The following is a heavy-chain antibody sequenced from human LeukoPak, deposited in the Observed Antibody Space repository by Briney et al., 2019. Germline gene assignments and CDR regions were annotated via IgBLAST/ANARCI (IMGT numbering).Heavy chain of an antibody. V-gene: IGHV3-15*01. J-gene: IGHJ4*02. CDR3: LTGDRRGFDY. Sequence: GSLRLSCAASGFTFSNAWVSWVRQAPGKGLEWVGRIKSKTDGGTTDYAAPVKGRFTISRDDSKNTLYLQMNSLKTEDTAVYYCLTGDRRGFDYWGQGTLVTVSS. D-gene: IGHD7-27*01. CDR2: IKSKTDGGTT. CDR1: GFTFSNAW.